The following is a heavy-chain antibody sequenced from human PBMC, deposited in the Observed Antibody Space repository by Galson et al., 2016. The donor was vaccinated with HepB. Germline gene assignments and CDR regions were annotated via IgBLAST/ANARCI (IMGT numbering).Heavy chain of an antibody. J-gene: IGHJ4*02. CDR3: AKRHEYCPPVGCSVDS. CDR1: GFTFSRYG. Sequence: SLRLSCAGSGFTFSRYGMTWVRQAPGKGLEDVSSISRSGDSTDYADSVKGRFTISRDNSNNMLFLQMSSLRVDDTAVYYCAKRHEYCPPVGCSVDSWGQGTLVSVSS. CDR2: ISRSGDST. V-gene: IGHV3-23*01. D-gene: IGHD2/OR15-2a*01.